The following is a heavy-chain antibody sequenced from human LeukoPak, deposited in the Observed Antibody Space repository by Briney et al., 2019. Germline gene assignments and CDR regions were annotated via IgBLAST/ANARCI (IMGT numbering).Heavy chain of an antibody. V-gene: IGHV3-23*01. CDR3: GQVGTTWAYFYYGMDV. CDR1: GFTFSSYA. D-gene: IGHD1-26*01. J-gene: IGHJ6*02. CDR2: ISGSGDNA. Sequence: QPGGSLILSCAASGFTFSSYAMTWVRQTPGKGLEWVAAISGSGDNAYYADSVKGRFTVSRDNSKSTLYLQMNSLRDDDAALSAKGQVGTTWAYFYYGMDVWGQGTTVTVSS.